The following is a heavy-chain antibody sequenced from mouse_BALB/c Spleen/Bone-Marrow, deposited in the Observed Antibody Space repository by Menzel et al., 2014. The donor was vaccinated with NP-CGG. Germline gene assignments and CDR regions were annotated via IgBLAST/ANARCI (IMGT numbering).Heavy chain of an antibody. J-gene: IGHJ4*01. CDR1: GFTFSTYY. CDR2: IYTNDGST. Sequence: EVHLVESGGGLVKVGESLKLSCAASGFTFSTYYMSWVRQTPEKRLELVAAIYTNDGSTYYPDTVKGRFAISRDNAKNTLYLQMNSLKSEDTALYYCARRALYALDYWGQGTSVTVSS. V-gene: IGHV5-6-2*01. CDR3: ARRALYALDY.